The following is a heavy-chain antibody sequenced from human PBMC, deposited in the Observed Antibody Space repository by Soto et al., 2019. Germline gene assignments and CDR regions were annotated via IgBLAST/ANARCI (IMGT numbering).Heavy chain of an antibody. CDR2: INSNGNRI. J-gene: IGHJ4*02. V-gene: IGHV3-20*04. CDR1: GFTFDDYG. CDR3: ASAGGTVADYFDY. D-gene: IGHD1-7*01. Sequence: EVQLVESGGGVVRPGGSLRLSCAASGFTFDDYGMTWVRQAPGKGLEWVSGINSNGNRIDYADSVKGRFTMSRDNAKNSLYLQMNSLRAEDTALDYGASAGGTVADYFDYWGRGILVTVSS.